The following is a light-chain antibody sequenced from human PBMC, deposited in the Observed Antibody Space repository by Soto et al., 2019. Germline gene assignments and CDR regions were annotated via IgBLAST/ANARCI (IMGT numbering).Light chain of an antibody. CDR1: SSNVGGNP. Sequence: SVLTQPPSASGTPGRRVTISCSGSSSNVGGNPVNWYQHVPTTAPKLLIYTNTQRPSGVPDRFSGSKSGTSASLAISGLQSEDEADYYCASWDDSLNGPVFGTGTKVTVL. V-gene: IGLV1-44*01. CDR2: TNT. J-gene: IGLJ1*01. CDR3: ASWDDSLNGPV.